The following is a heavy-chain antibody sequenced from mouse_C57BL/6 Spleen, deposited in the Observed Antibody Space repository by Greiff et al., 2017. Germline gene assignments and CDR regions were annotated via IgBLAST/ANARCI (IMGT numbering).Heavy chain of an antibody. J-gene: IGHJ1*03. Sequence: VQLQQSGAELVKPGASVKLSCKASGYTFTSYWMHWVKQRPGQGLEWIGMIHPNSGSTNYNEKFKSKATLTVDKSSSTAYMQLSSLTSEDSAVYYCARGGNYGSTGYFDVWGTGTTVTVSS. CDR1: GYTFTSYW. V-gene: IGHV1-64*01. CDR3: ARGGNYGSTGYFDV. D-gene: IGHD1-1*01. CDR2: IHPNSGST.